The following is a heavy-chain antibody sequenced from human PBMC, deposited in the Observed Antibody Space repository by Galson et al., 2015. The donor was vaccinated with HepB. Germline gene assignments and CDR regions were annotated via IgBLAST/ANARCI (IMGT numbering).Heavy chain of an antibody. CDR3: ARDPSLGYYDSSGYLGWFDP. V-gene: IGHV4-61*01. J-gene: IGHJ5*02. D-gene: IGHD3-22*01. Sequence: ETLSLPCTVSGGFVSSGSYYWSWIRQPPGKGLEWIGYIYYSGSTNYNPSLKSRVTISVDTSKNKFSRKLSSVTAADTAVYYCARDPSLGYYDSSGYLGWFDPWGQGTLVTVSS. CDR2: IYYSGST. CDR1: GGFVSSGSYY.